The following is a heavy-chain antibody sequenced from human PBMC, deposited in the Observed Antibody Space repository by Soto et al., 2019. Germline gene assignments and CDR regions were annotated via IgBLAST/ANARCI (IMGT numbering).Heavy chain of an antibody. J-gene: IGHJ3*02. Sequence: ASVKVSCKVSGYTLTELSMHWVRQAPGKGLEWMGGFDPEDGETIYAQKFQGRVTMTEDTSTDTAYMELSSLRSEDTAVYYCATDLTFGSTSAFDIWGQGTMVTVSS. CDR2: FDPEDGET. D-gene: IGHD3-9*01. V-gene: IGHV1-24*01. CDR3: ATDLTFGSTSAFDI. CDR1: GYTLTELS.